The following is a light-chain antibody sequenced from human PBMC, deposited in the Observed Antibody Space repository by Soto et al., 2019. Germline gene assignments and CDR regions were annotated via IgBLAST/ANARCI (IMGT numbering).Light chain of an antibody. V-gene: IGKV3-15*01. CDR1: QSVTSN. CDR2: GAS. Sequence: EILMTQSPATLSVSPGERATLSCRASQSVTSNLAWYQQKPGQAPRLLIYGASTRATGIPARFSGSGSGTEFTLTISNLQSEDFAVYYCQQYNDWPPLTFGGGTKVDI. J-gene: IGKJ4*01. CDR3: QQYNDWPPLT.